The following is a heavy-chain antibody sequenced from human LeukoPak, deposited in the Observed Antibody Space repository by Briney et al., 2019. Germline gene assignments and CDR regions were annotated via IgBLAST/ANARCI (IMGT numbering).Heavy chain of an antibody. CDR2: MYHSGST. V-gene: IGHV4-38-2*02. CDR3: ARVPGPNWFDP. CDR1: GYSISSGYY. J-gene: IGHJ5*02. Sequence: SETLSLTCTVSGYSISSGYYWGWIRQPPGKGLEWIGSMYHSGSTYYNPSLKSRVTISVDTSKNQFSLKLSSATAADTAVYYCARVPGPNWFDPWGQGTLVTVSS.